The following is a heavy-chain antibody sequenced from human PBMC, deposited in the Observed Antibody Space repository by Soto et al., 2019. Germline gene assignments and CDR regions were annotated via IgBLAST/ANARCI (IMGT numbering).Heavy chain of an antibody. V-gene: IGHV5-10-1*01. D-gene: IGHD3-22*01. CDR2: IDPSDSQT. CDR3: ARQIYDSDTGPNFQYYFDS. Sequence: GVSLKISWKGSGYSFAGYWITWVRQKPGKGLEWMGRIDPSDSQTYYSPSFRGHVTISVTKSITTVFLQWSSLRASDTAMYYCARQIYDSDTGPNFQYYFDSWGQGTPVTLSS. J-gene: IGHJ4*02. CDR1: GYSFAGYW.